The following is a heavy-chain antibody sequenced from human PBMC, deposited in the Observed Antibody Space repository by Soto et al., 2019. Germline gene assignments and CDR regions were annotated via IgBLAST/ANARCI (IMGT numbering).Heavy chain of an antibody. J-gene: IGHJ4*02. V-gene: IGHV3-73*01. CDR1: GFTFSGSA. CDR2: IRSKANSYAT. CDR3: TSGSHGNY. D-gene: IGHD1-26*01. Sequence: EVQLVECGGGLVQPGGSLKLSCAATGFTFSGSAMHWVRQASGKGLEWVGRIRSKANSYATAYAASVKGRFTFSRDDSRNTAYLQMNSLKTEDTAVYYCTSGSHGNYWGQGTLVTVSS.